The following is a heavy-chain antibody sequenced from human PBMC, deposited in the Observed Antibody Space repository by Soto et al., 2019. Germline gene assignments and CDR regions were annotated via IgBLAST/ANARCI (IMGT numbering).Heavy chain of an antibody. D-gene: IGHD3-3*01. J-gene: IGHJ4*02. CDR2: ISGGGDTT. CDR3: AFWTGLDY. CDR1: GFTFSSSA. Sequence: GGSLRLSCAASGFTFSSSAMTWVRQAPGKGLEWVSAISGGGDTTFYADSVKGRFTISRDNSKNTLYLQMNSLRAEDTAVYYCAFWTGLDYWGKGTLVTVAS. V-gene: IGHV3-23*01.